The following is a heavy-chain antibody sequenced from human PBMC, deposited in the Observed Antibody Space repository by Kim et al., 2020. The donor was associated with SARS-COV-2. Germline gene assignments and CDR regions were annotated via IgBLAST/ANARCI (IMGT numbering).Heavy chain of an antibody. Sequence: ASVKVSCKASGYTFTGYYMHWVRQAPGQGLEWMGWINPNSGGTNYAQKFQGRVTMTRDTSISTAYMELSRLRSDDTAVYYCARDSDYDILTGYYKSWGQGTRVTVSS. V-gene: IGHV1-2*02. CDR2: INPNSGGT. J-gene: IGHJ4*02. D-gene: IGHD3-9*01. CDR1: GYTFTGYY. CDR3: ARDSDYDILTGYYKS.